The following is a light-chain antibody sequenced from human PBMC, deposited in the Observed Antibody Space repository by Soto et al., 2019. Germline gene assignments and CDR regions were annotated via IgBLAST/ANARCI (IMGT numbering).Light chain of an antibody. CDR1: QDIRKD. V-gene: IGKV1-6*01. Sequence: GDRVTITCRASQDIRKDLAWYQQKHGKAPQILIYGASTLQTGVASRFSGSGSATDCTLTISSLQAEDVTVYYGQQYYNNPLTFGGGTKVDI. J-gene: IGKJ4*01. CDR2: GAS. CDR3: QQYYNNPLT.